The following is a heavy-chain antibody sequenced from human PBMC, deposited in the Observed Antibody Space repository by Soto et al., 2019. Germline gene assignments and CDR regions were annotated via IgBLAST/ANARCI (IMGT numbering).Heavy chain of an antibody. Sequence: SLRLSCAASGFIFSIYDMHWVRQPKGKGLEWVSAIGTAGNTYYPDSVKGRFTISRENAQNSLYLQLNSLRAGDTAVYYCARAARASYHNIDFWGLGTLVTVSS. J-gene: IGHJ4*02. D-gene: IGHD3-10*01. V-gene: IGHV3-13*01. CDR2: IGTAGNT. CDR3: ARAARASYHNIDF. CDR1: GFIFSIYD.